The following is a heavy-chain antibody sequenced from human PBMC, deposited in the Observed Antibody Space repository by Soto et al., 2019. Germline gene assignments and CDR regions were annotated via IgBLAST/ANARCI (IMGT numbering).Heavy chain of an antibody. CDR3: ARAHGSGRVVAYYYMDV. V-gene: IGHV1-46*03. J-gene: IGHJ6*03. CDR1: GYTFTSYY. Sequence: ASVKVSCKASGYTFTSYYMHWVRQAPGQGLEWMGIINPSGGSTSYAQKFQGRVTMTRDTSTSTVFMELSSLRSEDTAVYYCARAHGSGRVVAYYYMDVWGKGTTVTVSS. CDR2: INPSGGST. D-gene: IGHD3-10*01.